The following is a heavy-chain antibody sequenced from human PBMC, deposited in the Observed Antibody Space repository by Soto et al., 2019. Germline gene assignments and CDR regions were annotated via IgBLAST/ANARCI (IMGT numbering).Heavy chain of an antibody. CDR1: GGSISSGGYY. CDR3: ARTIDP. V-gene: IGHV4-31*03. Sequence: QVQLQESGPGLVKPSQTLSLTCTVSGGSISSGGYYWSWIRQHPGKGLEWIGNIYYSGSTCYNPSLKGRVTFPVDTSKNRFSIRLSSVTAADTAVYYWARTIDPWGQGTLVTVSS. J-gene: IGHJ5*02. CDR2: IYYSGST.